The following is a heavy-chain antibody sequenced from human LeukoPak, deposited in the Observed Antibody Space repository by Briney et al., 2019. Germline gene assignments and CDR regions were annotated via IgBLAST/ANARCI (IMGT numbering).Heavy chain of an antibody. CDR1: GGTSSSYS. V-gene: IGHV1-69*05. D-gene: IGHD3-3*01. CDR2: TIPIFGTA. Sequence: SVKVSCKASGGTSSSYSISWVRQAPGQGLEWMGATIPIFGTANYPQKFQGRGMITTDQSTSTAYMDLSSLRSEDTAVYYCAREGYDFWSGYSGGRDYYYYMDVWGKGTTVTVSS. CDR3: AREGYDFWSGYSGGRDYYYYMDV. J-gene: IGHJ6*03.